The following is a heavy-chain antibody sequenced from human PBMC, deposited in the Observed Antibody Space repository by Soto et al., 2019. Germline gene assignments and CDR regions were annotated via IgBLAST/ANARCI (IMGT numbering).Heavy chain of an antibody. J-gene: IGHJ4*02. CDR3: ATGTDSWRGSTLYYLDY. CDR2: IIPIFGTA. CDR1: GGTFSSYA. D-gene: IGHD3-3*01. V-gene: IGHV1-69*06. Sequence: SVKVSCKASGGTFSSYAISWVRQAPGQGLEWMGGIIPIFGTANYAQKFQGRVTITADKSTSTAYMELSSLRSEDTTVYYCATGTDSWRGSTLYYLDYWGQGTLVTVSS.